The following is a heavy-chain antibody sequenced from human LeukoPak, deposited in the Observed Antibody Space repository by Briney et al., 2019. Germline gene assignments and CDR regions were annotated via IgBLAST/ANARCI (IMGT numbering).Heavy chain of an antibody. Sequence: ASVKVSCKASGYIFTSYGITWVRQAPGQGLEWMGWISAYNGNTHYTQKLQGRVTMTTDTSTSTAYMELRSLRSDDTAVYYCARVPSYDSSGYYLGDHWYFDLWGRGTLVTVSS. CDR3: ARVPSYDSSGYYLGDHWYFDL. CDR2: ISAYNGNT. V-gene: IGHV1-18*01. CDR1: GYIFTSYG. D-gene: IGHD3-22*01. J-gene: IGHJ2*01.